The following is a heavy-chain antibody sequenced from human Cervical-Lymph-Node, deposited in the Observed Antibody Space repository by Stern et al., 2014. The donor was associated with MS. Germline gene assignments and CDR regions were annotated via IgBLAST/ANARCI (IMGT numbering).Heavy chain of an antibody. J-gene: IGHJ5*02. CDR1: GFSLTTRGVG. CDR3: AHSPHVGTSWYVVWFDP. V-gene: IGHV2-5*02. Sequence: EESGPTLVKPTQTLTLTCSFSGFSLTTRGVGVGWIRQPPGKALEWLAIIYWDDDKRYSPSLQSRLTITKDTSKSQVVLTMTNMDPMDTGTYYCAHSPHVGTSWYVVWFDPWGQGTLVTVSS. D-gene: IGHD6-13*01. CDR2: IYWDDDK.